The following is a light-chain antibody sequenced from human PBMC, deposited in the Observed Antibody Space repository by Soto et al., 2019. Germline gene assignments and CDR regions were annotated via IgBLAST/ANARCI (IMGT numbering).Light chain of an antibody. CDR3: SLWTTGTTRL. Sequence: QSALTQPASVSGSPGQSITISCTGTSSDIGAYNFVSWYQQHPGKAPKLMLYDVNIRPSGLSNRFSGSKSGNTASLTISGLQAEDEADYYCSLWTTGTTRLFGGGTKVTVL. J-gene: IGLJ2*01. V-gene: IGLV2-14*03. CDR2: DVN. CDR1: SSDIGAYNF.